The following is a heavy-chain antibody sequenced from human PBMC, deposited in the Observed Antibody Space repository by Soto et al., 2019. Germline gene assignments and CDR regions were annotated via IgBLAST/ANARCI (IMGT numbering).Heavy chain of an antibody. D-gene: IGHD1-1*01. V-gene: IGHV4-4*02. Sequence: SETLSLTFAVSGGSISSSNWFGSVRQPPGKGALCRGESYQSGSTNYNPSLNSSATITVDKSKNQFSLKLSSVSAADTAVYYCARAPLHKPATTIKESRYYGMDVWGQGTTVTVSS. CDR1: GGSISSSNW. CDR2: SYQSGST. CDR3: ARAPLHKPATTIKESRYYGMDV. J-gene: IGHJ6*02.